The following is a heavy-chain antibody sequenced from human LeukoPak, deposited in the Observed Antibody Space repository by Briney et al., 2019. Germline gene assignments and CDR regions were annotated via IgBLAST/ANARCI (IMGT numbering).Heavy chain of an antibody. CDR1: GGTFSSYA. J-gene: IGHJ3*02. V-gene: IGHV1-69*13. CDR2: IIPIFGTA. D-gene: IGHD1-26*01. CDR3: ARGGVGATNAFDI. Sequence: SVKVSCKASGGTFSSYAISWVRQAPGQGLEWMGGIIPIFGTANYAQKFQGRVTITADESTSTAYMELSSLRSEDTAVYYCARGGVGATNAFDIWGQGTMVTVSS.